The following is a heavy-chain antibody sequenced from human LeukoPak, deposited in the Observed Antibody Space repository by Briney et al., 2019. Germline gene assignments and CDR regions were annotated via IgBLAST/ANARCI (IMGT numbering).Heavy chain of an antibody. CDR2: ISGSGGST. V-gene: IGHV3-23*01. CDR3: AKRGVVVRVILVGFHKEAYYFDS. Sequence: GGSLRLSCAVSGITLSNYGMSWVRQAPGKGLEWVPGISGSGGSTNYADSVKGRFTISRYNPKNTLYLQMNSLRAEDTALYFCAKRGVVVRVILVGFHKEAYYFDSWGQGALVTVSS. D-gene: IGHD3-10*01. J-gene: IGHJ4*02. CDR1: GITLSNYG.